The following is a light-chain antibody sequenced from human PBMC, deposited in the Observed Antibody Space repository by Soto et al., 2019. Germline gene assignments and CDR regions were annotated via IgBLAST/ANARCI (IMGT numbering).Light chain of an antibody. J-gene: IGKJ1*01. V-gene: IGKV3-20*01. CDR3: QQYVTSPET. CDR2: GAS. Sequence: EMVLTQSPGTLSLSPGERATLSCGASQTVSGNFLAWYQQRPGQAPRLLIYGASSRATGIPDRFSGSGSGTDFTLTISRLEPEDLAVYYCQQYVTSPETFGQGTKVEIK. CDR1: QTVSGNF.